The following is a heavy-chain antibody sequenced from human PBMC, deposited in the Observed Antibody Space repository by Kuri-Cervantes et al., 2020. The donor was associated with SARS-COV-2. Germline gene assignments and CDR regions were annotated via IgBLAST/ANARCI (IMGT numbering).Heavy chain of an antibody. V-gene: IGHV1-46*01. CDR2: INPSGGST. Sequence: ASVKVSCKASGYTFTSYYMHWARQAPGQGLEWMGIINPSGGSTSYAQKFQGRVTMTRDTSTSTVYKELSSLRSEDTAVYYCARAELTGIDYWGQGTLVTVSS. CDR3: ARAELTGIDY. CDR1: GYTFTSYY. D-gene: IGHD7-27*01. J-gene: IGHJ4*02.